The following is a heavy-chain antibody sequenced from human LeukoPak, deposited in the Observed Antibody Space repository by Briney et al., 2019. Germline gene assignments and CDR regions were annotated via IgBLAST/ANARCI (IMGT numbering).Heavy chain of an antibody. J-gene: IGHJ4*02. D-gene: IGHD4-17*01. CDR1: GGSISSYY. CDR3: ARHYKYGDSGFDY. Sequence: SETLSLTCTVSGGSISSYYWSWIRQPPGKGLEWIGYIYYSGSTNYNPSLKSRVTMSVDTSKNQFSLKLSSVTAADTAVYYCARHYKYGDSGFDYWGRGNLVTVSS. CDR2: IYYSGST. V-gene: IGHV4-59*08.